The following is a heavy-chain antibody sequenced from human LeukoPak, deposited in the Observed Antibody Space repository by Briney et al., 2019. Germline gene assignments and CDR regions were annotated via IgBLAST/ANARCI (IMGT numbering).Heavy chain of an antibody. V-gene: IGHV3-23*01. Sequence: GGSLRLSCAASGFTFSSYAMSWVRQAPGKGLEWVSAISGSGGSTYYADSVKGRFTISRDNAKNTLYLQMNSLRAEDTAVYYCARVRLVVPAAMRSYYMDVWGKGTTVTVSS. CDR2: ISGSGGST. D-gene: IGHD2-2*01. CDR3: ARVRLVVPAAMRSYYMDV. J-gene: IGHJ6*03. CDR1: GFTFSSYA.